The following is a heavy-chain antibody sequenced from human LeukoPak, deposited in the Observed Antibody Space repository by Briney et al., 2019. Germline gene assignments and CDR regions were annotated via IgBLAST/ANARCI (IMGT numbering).Heavy chain of an antibody. V-gene: IGHV3-48*01. CDR1: GFTFSSYS. CDR2: ISSSSSTI. J-gene: IGHJ6*03. CDR3: ARDGSGWYLSYYYYYYMDV. Sequence: GGSLRLSCAASGFTFSSYSMNWVRQAPGKGLEWVSYISSSSSTIYYADSVKGRFTISRDNAKNSLYLQMNSLRAEDTAVYYCARDGSGWYLSYYYYYYMDVWGKGTTVTVSS. D-gene: IGHD6-19*01.